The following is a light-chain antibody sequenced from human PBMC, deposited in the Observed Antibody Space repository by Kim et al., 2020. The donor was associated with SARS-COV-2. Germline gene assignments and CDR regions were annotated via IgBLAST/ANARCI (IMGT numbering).Light chain of an antibody. CDR2: KDR. CDR3: HSSVGSATL. CDR1: QLANPY. Sequence: PGQTASSTCFREQLANPYACWYQQKAAKATLLVIDKDREGHSGIPDRYSGSNSGTTVIFTISGRQAVYEAGYSCHSSVGSATLFGGGTQLTVL. V-gene: IGLV3-25*03. J-gene: IGLJ2*01.